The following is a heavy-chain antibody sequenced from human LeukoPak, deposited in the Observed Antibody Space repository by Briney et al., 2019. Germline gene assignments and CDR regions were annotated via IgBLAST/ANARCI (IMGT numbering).Heavy chain of an antibody. D-gene: IGHD2-15*01. Sequence: GGSLRLSCAASGFSFSSYSVNWLRQAPGKGLEWVSYISSSSSTIYYADSVKGRFTISRDNSKSTLYLQINGLRGDDTAVYYCAKSGGQWGQGTLVTVSS. CDR2: ISSSSSTI. J-gene: IGHJ4*02. CDR1: GFSFSSYS. CDR3: AKSGGQ. V-gene: IGHV3-48*01.